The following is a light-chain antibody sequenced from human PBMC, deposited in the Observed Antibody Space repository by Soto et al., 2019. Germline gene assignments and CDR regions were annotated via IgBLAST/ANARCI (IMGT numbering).Light chain of an antibody. CDR3: QQNYIAYT. V-gene: IGKV1-39*01. Sequence: DIQMTQSPSSLSASVGDRVTITCRASQSIAKYLNWYQQRPGKAPKVLIYAASTLQSGVPSRFSGSGSGTDFTHTISSLQPEDFATYYCQQNYIAYTFGLGTKIDIK. CDR2: AAS. J-gene: IGKJ3*01. CDR1: QSIAKY.